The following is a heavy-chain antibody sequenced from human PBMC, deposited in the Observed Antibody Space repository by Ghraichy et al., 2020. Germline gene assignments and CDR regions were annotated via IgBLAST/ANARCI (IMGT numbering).Heavy chain of an antibody. Sequence: GGSLRLSCAASGFTFSSYGMHWVRQAPGKGLEWVAVISYDGSNKYYADSVKGRFTISRDNSKNTLYLQMNSLRAEDTAVYYCAKDGSYYYDSSGYFDYWGQGTLVTVSS. CDR2: ISYDGSNK. CDR3: AKDGSYYYDSSGYFDY. J-gene: IGHJ4*02. D-gene: IGHD3-22*01. CDR1: GFTFSSYG. V-gene: IGHV3-30*18.